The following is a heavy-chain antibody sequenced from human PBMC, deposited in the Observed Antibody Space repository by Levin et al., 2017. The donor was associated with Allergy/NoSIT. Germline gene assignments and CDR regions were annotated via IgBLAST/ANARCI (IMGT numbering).Heavy chain of an antibody. CDR1: GDSFTTYW. V-gene: IGHV5-51*01. D-gene: IGHD6-19*01. J-gene: IGHJ4*02. Sequence: PGESLKISCKGSGDSFTTYWIAWVRQMPGKGLEWMGIIYPGDSDTRYSPSFQGQVTISVDKSINTAYLQWSSLRASDTAMYYCARAGNGLLKHYFDYWGQGTVVTVSS. CDR2: IYPGDSDT. CDR3: ARAGNGLLKHYFDY.